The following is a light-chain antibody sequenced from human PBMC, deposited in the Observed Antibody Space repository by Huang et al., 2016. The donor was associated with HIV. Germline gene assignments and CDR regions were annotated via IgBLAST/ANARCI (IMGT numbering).Light chain of an antibody. CDR3: QQYNNWPCT. V-gene: IGKV3-15*01. CDR2: GTS. Sequence: EIVMTQSLATLSVSPGERATLPSRASQSVSRNLAWHQQKPGQAPRLLIYGTSTRASGIPARFSGSGSGTEFTLTISSLQSEDFAVYYCQQYNNWPCTFGQGTKLEIK. J-gene: IGKJ2*02. CDR1: QSVSRN.